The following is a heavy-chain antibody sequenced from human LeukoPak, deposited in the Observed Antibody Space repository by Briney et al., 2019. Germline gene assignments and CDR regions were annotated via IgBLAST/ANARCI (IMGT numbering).Heavy chain of an antibody. CDR1: GDSISSGSYY. D-gene: IGHD1-26*01. CDR2: IYISGRT. Sequence: PSETLSLTCTVSGDSISSGSYYWSWIRQPAGDGLEWIVRIYISGRTHYSPSLKSRFPISVDTSKNRFSLRLSSVTAADTAVYYCARDLGGSYSSETWFDPWGQGTLVTVSS. V-gene: IGHV4-61*02. CDR3: ARDLGGSYSSETWFDP. J-gene: IGHJ5*02.